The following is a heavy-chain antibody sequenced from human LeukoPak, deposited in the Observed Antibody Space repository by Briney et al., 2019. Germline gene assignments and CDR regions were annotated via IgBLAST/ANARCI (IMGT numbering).Heavy chain of an antibody. CDR2: ISSSSSYI. CDR3: ARGRGYCSSTSCQSWFDP. CDR1: GLTFSSYS. D-gene: IGHD2-2*01. Sequence: GGSLRLSCAASGLTFSSYSMNWVRQAPGKGLEWVSSISSSSSYIYYADSVKGRFTISRDNAKNSLYLQMNSLRAEDTAVYYCARGRGYCSSTSCQSWFDPWGQGTLVTVSS. V-gene: IGHV3-21*01. J-gene: IGHJ5*02.